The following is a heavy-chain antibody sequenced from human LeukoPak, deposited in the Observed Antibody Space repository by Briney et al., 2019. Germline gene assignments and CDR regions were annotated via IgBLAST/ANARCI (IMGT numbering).Heavy chain of an antibody. J-gene: IGHJ4*02. V-gene: IGHV3-23*01. CDR1: GFTFSSYS. CDR3: AKGGSYRSQPYFDY. Sequence: GGSLRLSCAASGFTFSSYSMSWVRQAPGKGLEWVSIISDSGANTYYADSVKGRFTISRDNSKNTVYLQMSSLRAEDTAVYYCAKGGSYRSQPYFDYWGQGTPVTVSS. D-gene: IGHD3-16*02. CDR2: ISDSGANT.